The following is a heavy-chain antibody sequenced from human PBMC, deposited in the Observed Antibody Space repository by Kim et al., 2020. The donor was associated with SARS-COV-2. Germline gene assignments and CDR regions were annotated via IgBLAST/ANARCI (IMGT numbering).Heavy chain of an antibody. CDR3: ARGPAVAEGYYYYYYGMDV. CDR2: INHSGST. CDR1: GGSFSGYY. Sequence: SETLSLTCAVYGGSFSGYYWSWIRQPPGKGLEWIGEINHSGSTNYNPSLKSRVTISVDTSKNQFSLKLSSVTAADTAVYYCARGPAVAEGYYYYYYGMDVWGQGTTVTVSS. J-gene: IGHJ6*02. V-gene: IGHV4-34*01. D-gene: IGHD6-19*01.